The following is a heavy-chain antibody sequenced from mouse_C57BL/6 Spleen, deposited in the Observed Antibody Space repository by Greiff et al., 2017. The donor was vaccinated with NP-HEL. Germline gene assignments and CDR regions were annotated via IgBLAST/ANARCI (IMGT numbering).Heavy chain of an antibody. J-gene: IGHJ4*01. CDR1: GYTFTSYW. Sequence: VQLQQPGAELVMPGASVKLSCKASGYTFTSYWMHWVKQRPGQGLEWIGEIDPSDSYTNYNQKFKDKSTFTVDKSSSTAYMQLSSLTSEDSAVYYCARYGNYYYYAMDYWGQGTSVTVSS. V-gene: IGHV1-69*01. CDR2: IDPSDSYT. CDR3: ARYGNYYYYAMDY. D-gene: IGHD2-1*01.